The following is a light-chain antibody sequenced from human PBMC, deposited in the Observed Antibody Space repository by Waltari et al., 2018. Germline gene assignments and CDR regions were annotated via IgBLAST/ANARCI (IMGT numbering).Light chain of an antibody. CDR3: QSYDSSLRGSRV. V-gene: IGLV1-40*01. J-gene: IGLJ3*02. CDR1: RATPGTPFS. Sequence: QSVLTQPPSVSGAPAQRVTTSCPGSRATPGTPFSVHWYPPVPETAPKPLMQGNSNRPSGAPDRFSGSKSGTSASLTITGLQAEDEADYYCQSYDSSLRGSRVFGGGTKLTVL. CDR2: GNS.